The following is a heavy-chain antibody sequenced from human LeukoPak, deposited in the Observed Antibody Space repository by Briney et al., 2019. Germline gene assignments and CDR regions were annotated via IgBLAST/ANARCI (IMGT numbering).Heavy chain of an antibody. CDR1: GFTFSSYW. J-gene: IGHJ4*02. V-gene: IGHV3-7*04. Sequence: GGPLRLSCAASGFTFSSYWMSWVRQAPGKGLEWVAIIKQDGTEKYYVDSVKGRFTISRDNAKNSLYLQMNSLRAEDTAVYYCARGVGATHFDYWGQGTLVTVSS. D-gene: IGHD1-26*01. CDR2: IKQDGTEK. CDR3: ARGVGATHFDY.